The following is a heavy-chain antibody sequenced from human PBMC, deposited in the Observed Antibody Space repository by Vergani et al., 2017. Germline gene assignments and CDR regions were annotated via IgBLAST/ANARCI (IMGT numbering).Heavy chain of an antibody. D-gene: IGHD2-8*01. V-gene: IGHV3-21*02. J-gene: IGHJ4*02. CDR3: ARGWWDCTHSRCSLPSY. CDR2: ISGSSSYV. Sequence: EVQLVESGGGLVKPGGSLRLSCAASGFSFSSYSMHWVRQAPGKGLEWVACISGSSSYVFYRDSVEGRFTITRDNAKKSVYLQMNSLRAEDTAMYFCARGWWDCTHSRCSLPSYWGQGTQVTVSS. CDR1: GFSFSSYS.